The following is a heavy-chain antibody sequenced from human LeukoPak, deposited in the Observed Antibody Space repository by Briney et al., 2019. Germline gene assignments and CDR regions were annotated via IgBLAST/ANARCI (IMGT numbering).Heavy chain of an antibody. Sequence: PSETLSLTCAVSGGSISSGGYSWSWIRQPPGKGLEWIGYIYHSGSTYYNPSLKSRVTISVDRSKNQFSLKLSSVTAADTAVYYCARDARGYYGSGSYSYYFDYWGQGTLVTVSP. D-gene: IGHD3-10*01. V-gene: IGHV4-30-2*01. CDR2: IYHSGST. J-gene: IGHJ4*02. CDR1: GGSISSGGYS. CDR3: ARDARGYYGSGSYSYYFDY.